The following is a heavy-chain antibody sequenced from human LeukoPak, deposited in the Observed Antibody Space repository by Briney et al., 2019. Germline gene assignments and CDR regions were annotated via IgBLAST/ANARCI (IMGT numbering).Heavy chain of an antibody. CDR1: GFTFSSYG. CDR2: IRYDGSNK. V-gene: IGHV3-30*02. CDR3: AKGNCGGDCYSSSEFDY. D-gene: IGHD2-21*02. J-gene: IGHJ4*02. Sequence: GGSLRLSCAASGFTFSSYGMHWVRQAPGKGLEWVAFIRYDGSNKYYADSVKGRFTISRDNSKNTLYLQMNSLRAEDTAVYYCAKGNCGGDCYSSSEFDYWGQGTLVTVSS.